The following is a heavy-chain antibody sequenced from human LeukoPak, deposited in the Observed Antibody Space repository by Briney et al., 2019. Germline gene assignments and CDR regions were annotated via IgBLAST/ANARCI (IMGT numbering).Heavy chain of an antibody. CDR1: GFTFSTYG. CDR3: ARAVAPLGGAIEEPPLFDY. J-gene: IGHJ4*02. CDR2: IRYDGSNK. D-gene: IGHD1-26*01. Sequence: GGSLRPSCAASGFTFSTYGMHWVRQAPGKGLEWVAFIRYDGSNKYYADSVKGRFTVSRDNTKSTLYLQMNSLRAEDTAVYYCARAVAPLGGAIEEPPLFDYWGQGTLVTVSS. V-gene: IGHV3-30*02.